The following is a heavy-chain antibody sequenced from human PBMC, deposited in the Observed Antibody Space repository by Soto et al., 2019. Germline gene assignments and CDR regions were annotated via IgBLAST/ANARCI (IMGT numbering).Heavy chain of an antibody. CDR3: ARAPKIWFGESSNWSDP. CDR2: IRYDGSNK. V-gene: IGHV3-33*01. D-gene: IGHD3-10*01. CDR1: GFTFSSYG. Sequence: QVQLVESGGGVVQPGRSLRLSCAASGFTFSSYGMHWVRQAPGKGLEWVAVIRYDGSNKYYADSVKGRFTISRDNSKNTLYLQMSSLRAEDTAVYYFARAPKIWFGESSNWSDPWGQGTLVTVSS. J-gene: IGHJ5*02.